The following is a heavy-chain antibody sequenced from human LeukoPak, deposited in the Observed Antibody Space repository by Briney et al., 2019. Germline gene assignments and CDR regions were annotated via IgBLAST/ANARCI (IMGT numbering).Heavy chain of an antibody. CDR1: GGSISSYY. D-gene: IGHD3-3*01. CDR3: ARDISTIFGVVIFDY. J-gene: IGHJ4*02. CDR2: IYYSGST. Sequence: SSETLSLTCTVSGGSISSYYWGWIRQPPGKGLEWIGYIYYSGSTNYNPSLKSRVTISVDTSKNQFSLKLSSVTAADTAVYYCARDISTIFGVVIFDYWGQGTLVTVSS. V-gene: IGHV4-59*01.